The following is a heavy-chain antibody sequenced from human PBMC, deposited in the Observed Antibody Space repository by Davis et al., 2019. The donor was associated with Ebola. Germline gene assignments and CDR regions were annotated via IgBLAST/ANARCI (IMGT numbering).Heavy chain of an antibody. CDR1: GFTFGDYY. CDR2: ITTRGTYT. V-gene: IGHV3-11*03. D-gene: IGHD2-15*01. J-gene: IGHJ6*02. Sequence: PGGSLRLSCTASGFTFGDYYFSWIRQAPGRGPEWISYITTRGTYTNYADSVKGRFTISRDNARKSVYLQLNSLRGEDTATYYCVRQRPQMLLSGGLDFWGQGTTVTVSS. CDR3: VRQRPQMLLSGGLDF.